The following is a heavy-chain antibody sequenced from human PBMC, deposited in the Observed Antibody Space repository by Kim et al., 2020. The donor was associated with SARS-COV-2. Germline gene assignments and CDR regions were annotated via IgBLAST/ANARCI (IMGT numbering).Heavy chain of an antibody. CDR2: IIPISGTA. CDR1: GGTFSRYP. V-gene: IGHV1-69*06. Sequence: SVKVSCKASGGTFSRYPISWVRQAPGQGLEWMGGIIPISGTANYAQKFQGRVTITADKSTSIAYMELRSLRSEDTAVYYCARDLGYYDSSLSTGYYYYGMDVWGQGTTVTVSS. CDR3: ARDLGYYDSSLSTGYYYYGMDV. D-gene: IGHD3-22*01. J-gene: IGHJ6*02.